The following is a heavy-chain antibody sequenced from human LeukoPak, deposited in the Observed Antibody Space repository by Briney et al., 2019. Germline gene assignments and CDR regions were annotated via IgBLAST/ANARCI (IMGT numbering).Heavy chain of an antibody. Sequence: GGSLRLSCAASGLTFSSYSMHWVRQAPGKGLEYVSGISNNGDSTYHANSVKGRFIISRDNSKNTLYLQMGSLRVEDMAVYYCARESASSAWLFDYWGQGTLVTVSS. CDR3: ARESASSAWLFDY. CDR2: ISNNGDST. V-gene: IGHV3-64*01. CDR1: GLTFSSYS. J-gene: IGHJ4*02. D-gene: IGHD6-19*01.